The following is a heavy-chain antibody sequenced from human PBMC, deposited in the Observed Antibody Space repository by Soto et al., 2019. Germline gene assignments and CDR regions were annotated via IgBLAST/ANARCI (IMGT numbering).Heavy chain of an antibody. J-gene: IGHJ4*02. CDR1: GFTFSSYA. CDR3: ARARYGSGGSCSRVFDY. D-gene: IGHD2-15*01. CDR2: ISYDGSNK. Sequence: QVQLVESGGGVVQPGRSLRLSCAASGFTFSSYAMHWVRQAPGKGLEWVAVISYDGSNKYYADSVKGRFTISRDNSKNTLYLQMNSLRAEDTAVYYCARARYGSGGSCSRVFDYWGQGTLVTVSS. V-gene: IGHV3-30-3*01.